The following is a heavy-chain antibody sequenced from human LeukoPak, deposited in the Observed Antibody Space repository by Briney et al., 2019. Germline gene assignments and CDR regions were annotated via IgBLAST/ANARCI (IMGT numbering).Heavy chain of an antibody. CDR3: AKDMPPPYDFWSGYPDY. CDR1: GFTFSSYG. Sequence: GGSLRLSCAASGFTFSSYGMHWVRQAPGKGLEWVAVISYDGSNKYYADSVKGRFTISRDNSKNTLYLQMNSLRAEDTAVYYCAKDMPPPYDFWSGYPDYWGQGTLVTVSS. D-gene: IGHD3-3*01. V-gene: IGHV3-30*18. CDR2: ISYDGSNK. J-gene: IGHJ4*02.